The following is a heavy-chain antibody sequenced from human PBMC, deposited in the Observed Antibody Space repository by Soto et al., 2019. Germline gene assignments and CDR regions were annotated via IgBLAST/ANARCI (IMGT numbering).Heavy chain of an antibody. CDR3: ARTESSGYWPHDAFDI. D-gene: IGHD5-12*01. Sequence: ASVKVSCMASCYTFTSYGITWVRQAPGQGLEWMGWISAYNGNTNYAQKLQGRVTMTTDTSTSTAYMELRSLRSDDTAVYYCARTESSGYWPHDAFDIWGQGTMVTVSS. J-gene: IGHJ3*02. CDR2: ISAYNGNT. CDR1: CYTFTSYG. V-gene: IGHV1-18*01.